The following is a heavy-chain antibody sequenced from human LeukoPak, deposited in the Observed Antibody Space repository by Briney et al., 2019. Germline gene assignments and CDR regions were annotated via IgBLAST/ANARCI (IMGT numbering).Heavy chain of an antibody. CDR2: IRYDGSNK. Sequence: PGGSLRLSCAASGFTFSSYGMHWVRQAPGKGLEWVAFIRYDGSNKYYADSVKGRFTISRDNSKNTLYLQMNSPRAEDTAVYYCAKDLAVAGCFDYWGQGTLVTVSS. CDR1: GFTFSSYG. D-gene: IGHD6-19*01. J-gene: IGHJ4*02. CDR3: AKDLAVAGCFDY. V-gene: IGHV3-30*02.